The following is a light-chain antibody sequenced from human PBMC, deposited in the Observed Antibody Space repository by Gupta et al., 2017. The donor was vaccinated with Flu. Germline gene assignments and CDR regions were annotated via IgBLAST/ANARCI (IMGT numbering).Light chain of an antibody. CDR3: GTWDSSLSVYV. CDR2: DDN. CDR1: SYNIGNNY. J-gene: IGLJ1*01. Sequence: KVTITCSGSSYNIGNNYVSWYQQLPGTAPKLLIYDDNKRPSGIPDRFSGSKSGTTATLVITGLQTGDEADYYCGTWDSSLSVYVFGTGTKVTVL. V-gene: IGLV1-51*01.